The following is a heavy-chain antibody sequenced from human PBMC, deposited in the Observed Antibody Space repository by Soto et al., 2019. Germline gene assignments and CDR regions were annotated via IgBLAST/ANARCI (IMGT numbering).Heavy chain of an antibody. J-gene: IGHJ4*02. V-gene: IGHV3-20*04. CDR2: VNWNGGST. D-gene: IGHD1-26*01. CDR3: VRWASLNFDY. Sequence: EVQLVESGGGVLRPGGSLRLSCAASGFTFDDYGMSWARQAPGKGLEWVSGVNWNGGSTGYADSVKGRFTISRDNAKNSLYLQMNSLRAGDPSFYYCVRWASLNFDYWGQGTLVTVSS. CDR1: GFTFDDYG.